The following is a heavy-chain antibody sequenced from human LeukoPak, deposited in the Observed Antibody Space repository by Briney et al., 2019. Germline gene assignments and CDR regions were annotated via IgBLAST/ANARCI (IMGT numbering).Heavy chain of an antibody. CDR3: ARMGYCTRATCGGAFDF. V-gene: IGHV7-4-1*02. Sequence: ASVKVSCRASGYTFTSYAMNWVRQAPGQGLEWMGWINTNTGNPTYAQGFTGRFVFSLDISVSTAYLQISSLKAEDTAVYYCARMGYCTRATCGGAFDFWGQGTLVTVSS. D-gene: IGHD2-8*01. CDR1: GYTFTSYA. CDR2: INTNTGNP. J-gene: IGHJ4*02.